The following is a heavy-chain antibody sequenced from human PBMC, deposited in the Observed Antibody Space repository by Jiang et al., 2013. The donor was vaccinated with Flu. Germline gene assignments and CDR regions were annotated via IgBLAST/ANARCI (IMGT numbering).Heavy chain of an antibody. CDR3: AKDRDGVIRFLEWLLWHYFDY. Sequence: VQLLESGGGLVQPGGSLRLSCAASGFTFSSYAMSWVRQAPGKGLEWVSAISGSGGSTYYADSVKGRFTISRDNSKNTLYLQMNSLRAEDTAVYYCAKDRDGVIRFLEWLLWHYFDYWGQGTLVTV. J-gene: IGHJ4*02. D-gene: IGHD3-3*01. CDR2: ISGSGGST. CDR1: GFTFSSYA. V-gene: IGHV3-23*01.